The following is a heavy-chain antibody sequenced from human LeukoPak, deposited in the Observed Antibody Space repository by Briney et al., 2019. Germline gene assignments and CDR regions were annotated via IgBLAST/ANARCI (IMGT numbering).Heavy chain of an antibody. CDR2: IYYSGRT. CDR3: ARRDLFYWYFDL. D-gene: IGHD2-21*01. CDR1: GGSISSYY. Sequence: SETRSLTCTVSGGSISSYYWSWIRQPPGKGLEWIGYIYYSGRTNDNPSLKSRVTISVDTSKNQFSLKLSSVTAADTAVYYCARRDLFYWYFDLWGRGTLVTVSS. J-gene: IGHJ2*01. V-gene: IGHV4-59*08.